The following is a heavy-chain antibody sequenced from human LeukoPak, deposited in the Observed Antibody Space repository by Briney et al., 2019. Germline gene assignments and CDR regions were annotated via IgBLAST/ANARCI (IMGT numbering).Heavy chain of an antibody. Sequence: ASVKVSCKASGYAFTGYYMHWVRQAPGQGLEWMGRINPNSGGTNYAQKFQGRVTMTRDTSISTAYMELSRLRSDDTAVYYCARDIYYDSSGYGDDAFDIWGQGTMVTVSS. V-gene: IGHV1-2*06. CDR3: ARDIYYDSSGYGDDAFDI. CDR1: GYAFTGYY. CDR2: INPNSGGT. D-gene: IGHD3-22*01. J-gene: IGHJ3*02.